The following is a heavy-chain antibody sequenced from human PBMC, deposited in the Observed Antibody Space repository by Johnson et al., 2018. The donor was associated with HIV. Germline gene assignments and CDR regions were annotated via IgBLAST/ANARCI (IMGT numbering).Heavy chain of an antibody. J-gene: IGHJ3*02. CDR3: ARGRISMTVVDLRGGGFDI. CDR1: RFTFSSYA. CDR2: SSSDGGAE. V-gene: IGHV3-30-3*01. D-gene: IGHD3-22*01. Sequence: QVQLVESGGGVVQPGRSLRLSCAASRFTFSSYAMHWVRQAPGEGLEWVAVSSSDGGAEYYADSVKGRFTISRGNSNNTLYLQMSSLRVEDTAVYVCARGRISMTVVDLRGGGFDIWGQGTKVTVSS.